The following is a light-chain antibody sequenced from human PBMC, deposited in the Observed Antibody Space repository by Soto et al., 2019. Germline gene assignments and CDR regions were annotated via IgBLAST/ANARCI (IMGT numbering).Light chain of an antibody. CDR3: QQRSNWPFMYT. CDR2: DAS. V-gene: IGKV3-11*01. CDR1: QSVYNN. Sequence: EIVMTQSPATLSVSPGERATLSCRASQSVYNNLAWYQQKPGQAPRLLIYDASNRATGIPARFSGSGSGTDFTLTISSLEPEDFAVYYCQQRSNWPFMYTFGQGTKLEIK. J-gene: IGKJ2*01.